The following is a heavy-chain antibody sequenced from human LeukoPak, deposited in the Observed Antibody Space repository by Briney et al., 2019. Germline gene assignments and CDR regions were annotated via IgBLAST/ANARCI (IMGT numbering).Heavy chain of an antibody. D-gene: IGHD2-15*01. CDR1: GFSFSSYW. J-gene: IGHJ4*02. V-gene: IGHV3-7*04. CDR2: IKQDGSEK. Sequence: PGGSLRLSCAASGFSFSSYWMSCVRQAPGKGLEWVANIKQDGSEKFYVDSVKGQFTISRDNAKNSLYLQMNSLRGEDTAVYCCARGRYCSGGSCYFDYWGQGTLVTDSS. CDR3: ARGRYCSGGSCYFDY.